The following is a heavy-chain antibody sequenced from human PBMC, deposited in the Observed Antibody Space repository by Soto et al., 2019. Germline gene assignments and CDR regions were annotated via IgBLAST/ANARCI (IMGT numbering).Heavy chain of an antibody. D-gene: IGHD3-3*01. CDR2: INSDGSST. J-gene: IGHJ2*01. CDR3: ARITIFGVVTTDAWYDL. CDR1: GFTCSSYW. Sequence: GGSLRLSCARSGFTCSSYWMHWVRQAPVKGLVWVSRINSDGSSTSYADSVKGRFTISRDNAKNTLYLQMNSLRAEDTAVYYCARITIFGVVTTDAWYDLWGRGTLVTVSS. V-gene: IGHV3-74*01.